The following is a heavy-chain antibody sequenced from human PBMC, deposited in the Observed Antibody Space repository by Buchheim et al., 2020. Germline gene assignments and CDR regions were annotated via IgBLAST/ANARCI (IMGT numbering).Heavy chain of an antibody. Sequence: EVQLVESGGGLVQPGGSLRLSCAASGFTFESHWMTWVRQAPGKGLEWVAHINADGSEKPYVDSVKGRFTISRDNAKNVLHLQMNSLRLEDTAVYHCVRLIGTVVMDVWGQGTT. D-gene: IGHD1/OR15-1a*01. CDR1: GFTFESHW. V-gene: IGHV3-7*03. CDR2: INADGSEK. CDR3: VRLIGTVVMDV. J-gene: IGHJ6*02.